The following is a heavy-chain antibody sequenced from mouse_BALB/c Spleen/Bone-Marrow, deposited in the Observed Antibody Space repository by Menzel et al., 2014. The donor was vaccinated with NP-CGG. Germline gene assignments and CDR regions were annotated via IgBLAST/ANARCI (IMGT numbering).Heavy chain of an antibody. CDR3: ASRDSSGYVPDY. D-gene: IGHD3-2*01. CDR2: IFPGTGTT. J-gene: IGHJ2*01. CDR1: GYTFTSYW. Sequence: QVQLQQSGAELVKPGASVKLSCKTSGYTFTSYWIQWVKQRPGQGLGWIGEIFPGTGTTYYNEKFKGKATLTIDTSSGTAYMQLSSPTSEDSAVYFCASRDSSGYVPDYWGQGTTLTVSS. V-gene: IGHV1S132*01.